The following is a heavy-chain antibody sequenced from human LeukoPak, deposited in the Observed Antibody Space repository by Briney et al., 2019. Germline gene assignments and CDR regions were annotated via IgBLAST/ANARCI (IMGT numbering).Heavy chain of an antibody. CDR3: ARELLRFGELHSYFQH. J-gene: IGHJ1*01. V-gene: IGHV3-48*04. CDR1: GFTFSSYS. Sequence: GGSLRLSCAASGFTFSSYSMNWVRQAPGKGLEWVSYISSSSSTIYYADSVKGRFTISRDNAKNSLYLQMNSLRAEDTAVYYCARELLRFGELHSYFQHWGQGTLVTVSS. D-gene: IGHD3-10*01. CDR2: ISSSSSTI.